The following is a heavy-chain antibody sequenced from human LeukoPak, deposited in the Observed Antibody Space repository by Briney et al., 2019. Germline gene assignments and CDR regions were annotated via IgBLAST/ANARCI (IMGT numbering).Heavy chain of an antibody. V-gene: IGHV1-46*01. J-gene: IGHJ4*02. CDR1: GNTLFIYH. D-gene: IGHD3-10*01. CDR2: INPSGGST. CDR3: ARARGFQYFDC. Sequence: ASVKVSCKASGNTLFIYHLHWVRQAPGQGLEWMGIINPSGGSTSYAQKFLGRVTMTRDTSTSTIYMELSSLRSEDTAIYYCARARGFQYFDCWGQGTSVTVSS.